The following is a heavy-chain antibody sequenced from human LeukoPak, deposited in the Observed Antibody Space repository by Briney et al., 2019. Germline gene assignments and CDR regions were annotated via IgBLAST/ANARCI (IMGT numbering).Heavy chain of an antibody. V-gene: IGHV4-34*01. J-gene: IGHJ4*02. D-gene: IGHD3-10*01. CDR1: GGSISGYY. Sequence: SETLSLTCTVSGGSISGYYWSWIRQPPGKGLEWIGEINHSGSTNYNPSLKSRVTISVDTSKNQFSLKLSSVTAADTAVYYCARSTRGRMVRGVIDYWGQGTLVTVSS. CDR3: ARSTRGRMVRGVIDY. CDR2: INHSGST.